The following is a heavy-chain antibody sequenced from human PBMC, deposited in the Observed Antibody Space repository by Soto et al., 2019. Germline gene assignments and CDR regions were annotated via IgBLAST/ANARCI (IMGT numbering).Heavy chain of an antibody. CDR3: AKQYFQH. V-gene: IGHV3-30*18. CDR2: ISHDGSNK. J-gene: IGHJ1*01. Sequence: QVQLVESGGGVVQPGRSLRLSCAASGFTFSSYGMHCVRQAPGKGLERVAVISHDGSNKYYADSVKGRFTISRDNSKNTLYLQMNSLRAEDTAVYHCAKQYFQHWGQGTLVTVST. CDR1: GFTFSSYG.